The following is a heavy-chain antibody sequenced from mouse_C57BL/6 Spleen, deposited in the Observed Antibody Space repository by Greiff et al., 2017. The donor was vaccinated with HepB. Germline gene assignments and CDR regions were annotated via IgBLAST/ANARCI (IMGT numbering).Heavy chain of an antibody. V-gene: IGHV5-9*01. CDR1: GFTFSSYT. CDR3: ARKAPLRYAMDY. D-gene: IGHD1-1*01. Sequence: EVQLVESGGGLVKPGGSLKLSCAASGFTFSSYTMSWVRQTPEKRLEWVATISGGGGNTYYPDSVKGRFTISRDNAKNTLYLQMSSLRSEDTALYYCARKAPLRYAMDYWGQGTSVTVSS. J-gene: IGHJ4*01. CDR2: ISGGGGNT.